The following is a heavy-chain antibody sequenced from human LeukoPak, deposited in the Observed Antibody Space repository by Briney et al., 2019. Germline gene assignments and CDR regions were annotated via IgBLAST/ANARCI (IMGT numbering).Heavy chain of an antibody. D-gene: IGHD3-10*01. CDR3: ARDKWFGELLHWFDP. CDR1: GGSISNSSYY. Sequence: NSSETLSLTCTVSGGSISNSSYYWGWIRQPPGRGLEWIGSIFYSGSTYYNPSLKSRVTISIDTSKNQFSLKLNSVTAADTAVYYCARDKWFGELLHWFDPWGQGTLVTVSS. CDR2: IFYSGST. V-gene: IGHV4-39*07. J-gene: IGHJ5*02.